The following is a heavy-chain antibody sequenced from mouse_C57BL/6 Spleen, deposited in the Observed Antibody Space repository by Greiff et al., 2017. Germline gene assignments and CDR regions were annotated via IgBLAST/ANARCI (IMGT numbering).Heavy chain of an antibody. CDR2: IYPGDGDT. V-gene: IGHV1-80*01. D-gene: IGHD2-4*01. CDR3: ARFDCDLSRAMDY. Sequence: VQLQQSGAELVKPGASVKISCKASGYAFSGYCMNWVKQRPGQGLEWIGQIYPGDGDTNYTGKFKGKATLTADKSSSTAYMQLSSLTSEDSAVYFSARFDCDLSRAMDYWGQGTSVTVSS. CDR1: GYAFSGYC. J-gene: IGHJ4*01.